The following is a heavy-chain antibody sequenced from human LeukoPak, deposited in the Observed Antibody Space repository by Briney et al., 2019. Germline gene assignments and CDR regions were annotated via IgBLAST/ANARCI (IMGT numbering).Heavy chain of an antibody. CDR3: ARNENSGWGYFDY. CDR2: IGGSNGIT. D-gene: IGHD5-12*01. V-gene: IGHV3-23*01. Sequence: GGSLRLSCAASGFTFNSYAVSWVRQAPGKGLEWVSVIGGSNGITFYVGSVKGRFTISRDNSKDTLYLQMNSLRAEDTAVYYCARNENSGWGYFDYWGQGTLVTVSS. CDR1: GFTFNSYA. J-gene: IGHJ4*02.